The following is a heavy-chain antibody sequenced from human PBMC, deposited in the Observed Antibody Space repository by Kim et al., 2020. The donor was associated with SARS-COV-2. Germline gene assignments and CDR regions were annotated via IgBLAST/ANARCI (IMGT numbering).Heavy chain of an antibody. CDR3: AKKSKVVPAARYYYYYYGMDV. V-gene: IGHV4-34*01. J-gene: IGHJ6*02. D-gene: IGHD2-2*01. CDR1: GGSFSGYY. CDR2: INHSGST. Sequence: SETLSLTCAVYGGSFSGYYWSWIRQPPGKGLEWIGEINHSGSTNYNPSLKSRVTISVDTSKNQFSLKLSSVTAADTAVYYCAKKSKVVPAARYYYYYYGMDVWGQGTTVTVSS.